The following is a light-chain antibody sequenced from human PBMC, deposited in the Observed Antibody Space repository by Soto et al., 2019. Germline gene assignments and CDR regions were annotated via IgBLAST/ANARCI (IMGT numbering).Light chain of an antibody. V-gene: IGKV3-11*01. CDR3: QQRSNWPPYT. Sequence: EIVLTQSPATLSLSPGERATLSCRASQSVSSYLAWYQQKPGQAPRLLIYDASNRATGIPARFSGSGYGTVFTLTISSLEREDFAVYYCQQRSNWPPYTFGQGTKLQIK. CDR1: QSVSSY. J-gene: IGKJ2*01. CDR2: DAS.